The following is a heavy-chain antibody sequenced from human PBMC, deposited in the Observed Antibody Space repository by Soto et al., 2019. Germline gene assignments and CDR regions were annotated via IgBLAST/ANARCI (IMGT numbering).Heavy chain of an antibody. J-gene: IGHJ5*02. D-gene: IGHD6-19*01. CDR1: GYTFTSYD. Sequence: QVQLVQSGAEVKKPGASVKVSCKASGYTFTSYDIIWVRQATGQGLEWMGWMNPSTGNTDSAEKFQGRLTMTRNTSISTVYMELSSLCFEDTAVYYWARGRIIVAGGFDPWGQGTLVTVSS. V-gene: IGHV1-8*01. CDR2: MNPSTGNT. CDR3: ARGRIIVAGGFDP.